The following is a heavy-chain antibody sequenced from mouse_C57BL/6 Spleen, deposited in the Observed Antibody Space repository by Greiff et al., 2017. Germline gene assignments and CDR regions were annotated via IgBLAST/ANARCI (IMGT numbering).Heavy chain of an antibody. D-gene: IGHD1-1*02. J-gene: IGHJ4*01. CDR3: ARSGGHYAMDY. V-gene: IGHV1-20*01. CDR2: INPYNGDT. Sequence: DVKLVESGPELVKPGDSVKISCKASGYSFTGYFMNWVMQSHGKSLEWIGRINPYNGDTFYNQKFKGKATLTVDKSSSTAHMELRSLTSEDSAVDYCARSGGHYAMDYWGQGTSVTVSS. CDR1: GYSFTGYF.